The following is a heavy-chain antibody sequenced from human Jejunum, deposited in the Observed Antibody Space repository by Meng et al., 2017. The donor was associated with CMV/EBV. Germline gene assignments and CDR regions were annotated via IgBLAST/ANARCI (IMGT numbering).Heavy chain of an antibody. CDR3: AKATRVSCLNGVCLAAHCDH. Sequence: YTMHWVRQVPGKGLEWVSRINLDGEKTYYADAVKGRFTISRDNSRNSLHLQMNSLRREDSALYFCAKATRVSCLNGVCLAAHCDHWGQGTQVTVSS. CDR2: INLDGEKT. V-gene: IGHV3-43*01. D-gene: IGHD2-8*01. CDR1: YT. J-gene: IGHJ4*02.